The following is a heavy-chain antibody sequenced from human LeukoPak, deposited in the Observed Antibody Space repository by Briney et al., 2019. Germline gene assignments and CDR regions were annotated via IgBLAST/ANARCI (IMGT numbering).Heavy chain of an antibody. CDR2: VHYDGSS. Sequence: SETLSLTCTVSGGSVSSSSYYWGWIRQPPGKGLEWIGTVHYDGSSYYDTSLKSRVTISVDTSKNQLSLKLFFVAAADTAVYYCARHYCTGGPCYLDYWGQGTLVTVSS. CDR3: ARHYCTGGPCYLDY. V-gene: IGHV4-39*01. J-gene: IGHJ4*02. CDR1: GGSVSSSSYY. D-gene: IGHD2-8*02.